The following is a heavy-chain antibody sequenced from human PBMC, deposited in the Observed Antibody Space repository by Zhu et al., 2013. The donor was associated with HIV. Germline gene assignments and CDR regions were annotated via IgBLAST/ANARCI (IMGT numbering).Heavy chain of an antibody. Sequence: QVQLVQSGAEVKKAGASVKVSCKASGYTFTRYGISWVRQAPGQRLEWMGWISAYSGNTNYARKLQDRITMTTDTVTNTAYMELRSLRSEDTAVYYCASRAHYYDSSTFDYWGQGTWSPSPQ. J-gene: IGHJ4*02. CDR1: GYTFTRYG. CDR2: ISAYSGNT. CDR3: ASRAHYYDSSTFDY. V-gene: IGHV1-18*01. D-gene: IGHD3-22*01.